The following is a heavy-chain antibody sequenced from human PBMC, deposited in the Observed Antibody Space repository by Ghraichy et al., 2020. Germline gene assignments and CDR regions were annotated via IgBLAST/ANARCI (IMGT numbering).Heavy chain of an antibody. J-gene: IGHJ3*02. Sequence: GESLNISCKGSGYSFTTYWIGWVRQMPGKGLEWMGIIYPGDSDTRYSPSFQGQVTISADKSISTAYLQWSSLKASDTAMYYCARPTSSGNDAFDIWGQGTMVTVSS. V-gene: IGHV5-51*01. D-gene: IGHD6-19*01. CDR3: ARPTSSGNDAFDI. CDR2: IYPGDSDT. CDR1: GYSFTTYW.